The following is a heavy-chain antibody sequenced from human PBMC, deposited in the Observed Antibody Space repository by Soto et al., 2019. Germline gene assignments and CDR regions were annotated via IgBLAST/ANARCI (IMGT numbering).Heavy chain of an antibody. CDR2: IYYSGST. Sequence: PSETLSLTCTVSGGSVSSGSYYWSWIRQPPGKGLEWIGYIYYSGSTNYNPSLKSRVTISVDTSKNQFSLKLSSVTAADTAVYYCASVRVAGGWFDAFDIWGQGTMVTVSS. CDR3: ASVRVAGGWFDAFDI. D-gene: IGHD3-22*01. J-gene: IGHJ3*02. V-gene: IGHV4-61*01. CDR1: GGSVSSGSYY.